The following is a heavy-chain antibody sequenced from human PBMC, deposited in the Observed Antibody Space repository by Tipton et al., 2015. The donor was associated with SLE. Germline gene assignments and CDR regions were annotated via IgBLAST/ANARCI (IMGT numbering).Heavy chain of an antibody. Sequence: TLSLTCTVSGGSINSGSYFWSWIRQPAGKGLEWIGSIYYSGSTYYNPSLKSRVTISVDTSKNQFSLKLSSVTAADTAVYYCARDWCSSTSCYGYYYMDVWGKGTTVTVSS. D-gene: IGHD2-2*01. V-gene: IGHV4-39*07. CDR3: ARDWCSSTSCYGYYYMDV. CDR2: IYYSGST. J-gene: IGHJ6*03. CDR1: GGSINSGSYF.